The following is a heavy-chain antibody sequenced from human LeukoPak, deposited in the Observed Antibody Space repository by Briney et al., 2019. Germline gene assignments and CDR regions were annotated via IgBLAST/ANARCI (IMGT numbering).Heavy chain of an antibody. V-gene: IGHV1-2*06. Sequence: GASVKVSCKASGYTFTGYYMYWVRQAPGQGLEWMGRINPNSGGTNYAQKFQGRVTMTRDTSTSTAYMELSRLTSDDTAVYYCARGSGGWYKFDYWGPGTLVTVSS. CDR3: ARGSGGWYKFDY. CDR2: INPNSGGT. J-gene: IGHJ4*02. D-gene: IGHD6-19*01. CDR1: GYTFTGYY.